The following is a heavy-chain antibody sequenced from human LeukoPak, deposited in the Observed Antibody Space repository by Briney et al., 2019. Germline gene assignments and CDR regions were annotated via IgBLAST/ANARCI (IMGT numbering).Heavy chain of an antibody. CDR2: ISNSGSDT. J-gene: IGHJ6*03. D-gene: IGHD3-10*01. V-gene: IGHV3-23*01. CDR1: GFTLSNYA. Sequence: GGSLRLSCAASGFTLSNYAMNWVRQAPGKGLEWVPSISNSGSDTYYADSVKGRFTISRDNSKNTVYLQMNSLTAEDTAVYYCAKGSYYYSNYYSYHMDVWGKGTTVTVSS. CDR3: AKGSYYYSNYYSYHMDV.